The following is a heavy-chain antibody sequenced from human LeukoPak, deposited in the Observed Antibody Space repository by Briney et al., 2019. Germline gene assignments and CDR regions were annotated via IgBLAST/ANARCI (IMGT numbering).Heavy chain of an antibody. CDR2: ITASAATT. J-gene: IGHJ5*02. CDR1: GFTFSAHA. D-gene: IGHD2-15*01. Sequence: GGSLRLSYAASGFTFSAHAMTWVRQAPGKGLEWVSGITASAATTYYADSVKGRFTISRDNSKNTLYLQMNSLRAEDTAVYYCARVAEGWFDPWGQGTLVTVSS. V-gene: IGHV3-23*01. CDR3: ARVAEGWFDP.